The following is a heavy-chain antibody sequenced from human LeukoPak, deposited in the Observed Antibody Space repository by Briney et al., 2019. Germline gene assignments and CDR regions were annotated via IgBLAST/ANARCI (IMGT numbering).Heavy chain of an antibody. CDR1: GGSISSYY. CDR2: IYYSGST. CDR3: ARVPYNWNSGYFDY. V-gene: IGHV4-59*01. D-gene: IGHD1-7*01. J-gene: IGHJ4*02. Sequence: PSETLSLTCTVSGGSISSYYWSWIRQPPGKGLEWIGYIYYSGSTNYNPSLKSRVTISVDTSKNQFSLKLNSVTAADTAVYYCARVPYNWNSGYFDYWGQGTLVTVSS.